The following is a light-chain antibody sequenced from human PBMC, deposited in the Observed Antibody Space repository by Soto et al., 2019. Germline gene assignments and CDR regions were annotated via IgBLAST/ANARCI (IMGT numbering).Light chain of an antibody. CDR2: EVS. CDR3: SSYTTSSTLV. Sequence: QSVLTQPAYVSGSPGQSITISCTGTGSDVVGYNYVSWYQQHPGKAPRLMIYEVSNRPSGVSNRFSGSKSGNTASLTISGLQAGDEADYYCSSYTTSSTLVFGTGTKLTVL. J-gene: IGLJ1*01. V-gene: IGLV2-14*03. CDR1: GSDVVGYNY.